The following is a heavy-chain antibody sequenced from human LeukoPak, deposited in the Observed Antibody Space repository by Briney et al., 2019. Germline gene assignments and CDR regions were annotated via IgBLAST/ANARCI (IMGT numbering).Heavy chain of an antibody. V-gene: IGHV4-59*08. CDR3: ARHSSSSGRYLDL. D-gene: IGHD6-6*01. CDR2: VCNSGST. J-gene: IGHJ2*01. CDR1: GGSISSYC. Sequence: PSETLSLTCTVSGGSISSYCWSWIRQPPGKGLQWIGYVCNSGSTSNNPSLKNQVTTSVDTSKNQFSLKLSSVTAADTAVYYCARHSSSSGRYLDLWGRGTLVTVSS.